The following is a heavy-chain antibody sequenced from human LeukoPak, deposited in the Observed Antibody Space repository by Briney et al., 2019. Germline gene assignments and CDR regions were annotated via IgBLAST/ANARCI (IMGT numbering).Heavy chain of an antibody. D-gene: IGHD3-10*01. CDR2: FDPEDGET. CDR1: GYTLTELS. Sequence: ASVKVSCKVSGYTLTELSMHWVRQAPGKGLEWMGGFDPEDGETIYAQKFQGRVTMTEDTSTDTAYMELSSLRSEDTAVYYCATRTITMVRGAIDYWGQRTLVTVSS. V-gene: IGHV1-24*01. J-gene: IGHJ4*02. CDR3: ATRTITMVRGAIDY.